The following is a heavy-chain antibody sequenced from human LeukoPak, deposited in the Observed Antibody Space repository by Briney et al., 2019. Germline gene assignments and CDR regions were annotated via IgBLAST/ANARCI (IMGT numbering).Heavy chain of an antibody. CDR1: GFTFSSYW. D-gene: IGHD3-10*01. Sequence: GGSLRLSCAASGFTFSSYWMHWVRQAPGKGLVWVSRINSDGSSTSYADSVKGRFTISRDDAKNTLYLQMNSLRAEDTAVYYCAKDRMVRGVTDNDYWGQGTLVTVSS. CDR3: AKDRMVRGVTDNDY. V-gene: IGHV3-74*01. J-gene: IGHJ4*02. CDR2: INSDGSST.